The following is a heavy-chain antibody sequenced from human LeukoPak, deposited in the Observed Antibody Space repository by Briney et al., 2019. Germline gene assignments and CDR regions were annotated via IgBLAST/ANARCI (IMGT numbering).Heavy chain of an antibody. Sequence: PGGSLRLSCAASGFTVSSNYMGWVRQAPGEGLEWVSVIYGGGSTYYADSVKGRFTISRDSSKNTLYLQMNRLRAEDTAIYCCARGAGVVVIHAFDIWGQGTMVTVSS. CDR1: GFTVSSNY. D-gene: IGHD3-22*01. V-gene: IGHV3-53*01. CDR3: ARGAGVVVIHAFDI. CDR2: IYGGGST. J-gene: IGHJ3*02.